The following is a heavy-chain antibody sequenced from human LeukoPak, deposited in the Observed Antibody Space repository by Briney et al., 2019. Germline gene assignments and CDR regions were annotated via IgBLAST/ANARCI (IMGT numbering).Heavy chain of an antibody. CDR2: IIPIFGTA. D-gene: IGHD5-24*01. Sequence: SVKVSCKASGGTFSSYAISWVRQAPGQGLEWMVGIIPIFGTANYAQKFQGRITITTDESTSTAYMELSSLRSEDTAVYYCARASQGRWLQSFGAFDIWGQGTMVTVSS. CDR3: ARASQGRWLQSFGAFDI. V-gene: IGHV1-69*05. J-gene: IGHJ3*02. CDR1: GGTFSSYA.